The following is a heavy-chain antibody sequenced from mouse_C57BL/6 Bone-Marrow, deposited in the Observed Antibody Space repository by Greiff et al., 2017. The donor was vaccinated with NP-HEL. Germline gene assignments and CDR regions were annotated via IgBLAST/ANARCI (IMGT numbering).Heavy chain of an antibody. CDR3: ARHPYYYCSSYVSAMDY. D-gene: IGHD1-1*01. CDR1: GFTFSDYY. Sequence: EVKLMESGGGLVQPGGSLKLSCAASGFTFSDYYMYWVRQTPEKRLEWVAYISNGGGSTYYPDTVKGRFTISRDNAKNTLYLQMSRLKSEDTAMYYCARHPYYYCSSYVSAMDYWGQGTSVTVSS. CDR2: ISNGGGST. J-gene: IGHJ4*01. V-gene: IGHV5-12*01.